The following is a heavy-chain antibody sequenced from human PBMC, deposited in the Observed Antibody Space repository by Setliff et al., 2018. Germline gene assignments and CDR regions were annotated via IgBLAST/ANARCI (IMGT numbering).Heavy chain of an antibody. CDR1: SGSFSGYF. V-gene: IGHV4-34*01. J-gene: IGHJ5*02. D-gene: IGHD2-2*01. Sequence: SETLSLTCAVYSGSFSGYFWNWIRQPPGKGLEWIGEINHSGSTNYNPSLKSRVTISVDTSKNQFSLKLSSVTAADTAVYYCARGIGGYCSSMSCSNESWPWGQGTLVTVSS. CDR2: INHSGST. CDR3: ARGIGGYCSSMSCSNESWP.